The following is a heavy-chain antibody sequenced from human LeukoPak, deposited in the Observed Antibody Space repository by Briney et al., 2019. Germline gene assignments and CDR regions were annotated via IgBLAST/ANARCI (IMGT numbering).Heavy chain of an antibody. CDR3: ARESLGYWNYYYGMDV. CDR2: ISAYNGNT. J-gene: IGHJ6*02. D-gene: IGHD5-18*01. V-gene: IGHV1-18*01. Sequence: ASVKVSCKASGYTFTSYGISWVRQAPGQGLEWMGWISAYNGNTNYAQKLQGRVTMTTDTSTSTAYMELRSLRSDDTAVYYRARESLGYWNYYYGMDVWGQGTTVTVSS. CDR1: GYTFTSYG.